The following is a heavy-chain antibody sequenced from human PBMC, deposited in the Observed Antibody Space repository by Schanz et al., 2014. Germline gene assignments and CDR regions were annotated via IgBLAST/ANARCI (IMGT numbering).Heavy chain of an antibody. J-gene: IGHJ5*02. CDR2: IKSDGSST. CDR1: GFTFSSYW. D-gene: IGHD1-26*01. V-gene: IGHV3-74*02. CDR3: ARVPEPGWFDP. Sequence: EVQLVESGGGLVQPGGSLRLSCAASGFTFSSYWMHWVRQVPGKGLVWVSRIKSDGSSTSYADSVKGRFTISRDNAKNTLYLQMNSLRAEDTAVYYCARVPEPGWFDPWGQGTLXTVSS.